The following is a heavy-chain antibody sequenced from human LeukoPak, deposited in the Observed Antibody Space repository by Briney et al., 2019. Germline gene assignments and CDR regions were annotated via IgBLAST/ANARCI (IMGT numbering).Heavy chain of an antibody. V-gene: IGHV3-21*01. D-gene: IGHD1-26*01. J-gene: IGHJ4*02. CDR2: ISSSSSYI. CDR3: AGIEGSYYFDY. CDR1: GFTFSSYS. Sequence: GGSLRLSCAASGFTFSSYSMNWVRQARGKGLEWVSSISSSSSYIYYADSVKGRFTISRDNAKNSLYLQMNSLRAEDTAVYYCAGIEGSYYFDYWGQGTLVTVSS.